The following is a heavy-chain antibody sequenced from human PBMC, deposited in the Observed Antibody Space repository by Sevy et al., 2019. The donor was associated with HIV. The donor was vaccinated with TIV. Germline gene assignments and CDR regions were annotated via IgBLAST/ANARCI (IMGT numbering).Heavy chain of an antibody. D-gene: IGHD2-2*01. CDR3: TTTLSTAHYMVV. Sequence: GGSLRLSCAASGLSFTSAWMSWVRQAPGKGLEWVGRTKSKTDGERTDYPAPVRGRFTISRDDSNNTLYLQMNSLETEDTAVYYCTTTLSTAHYMVVWGQGTTVTVSS. V-gene: IGHV3-15*01. J-gene: IGHJ6*02. CDR1: GLSFTSAW. CDR2: TKSKTDGERT.